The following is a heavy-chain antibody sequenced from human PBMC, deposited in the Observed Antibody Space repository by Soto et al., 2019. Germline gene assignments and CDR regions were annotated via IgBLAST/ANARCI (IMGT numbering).Heavy chain of an antibody. CDR1: GFTFSSYA. CDR2: ICGSGGST. V-gene: IGHV3-23*01. CDR3: AKEFGIPVAGELGY. J-gene: IGHJ4*02. Sequence: EVQLLESGGGLVQPGGSLRLSCAASGFTFSSYAMSWVRQAPGKGLEWVSGICGSGGSTYYADSVKGRFTISRDNSKNTLYLHMSSLSAEDTGLYYCAKEFGIPVAGELGYWGQGTRVTVSS. D-gene: IGHD6-19*01.